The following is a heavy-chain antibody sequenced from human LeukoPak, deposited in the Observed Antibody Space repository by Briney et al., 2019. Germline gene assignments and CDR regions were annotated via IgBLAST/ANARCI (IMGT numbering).Heavy chain of an antibody. J-gene: IGHJ4*02. CDR3: ARGGYSSTWYFLDY. CDR1: GYIFTNYW. CDR2: FYPSDSDT. Sequence: GESLQISCKASGYIFTNYWIGWVRQLPGKGLVWMGIFYPSDSDTRYSPSFQCQVNISVEKSISSAYLQWSSLKASDTAMYYCARGGYSSTWYFLDYWGQGTLVTVSS. V-gene: IGHV5-51*01. D-gene: IGHD6-13*01.